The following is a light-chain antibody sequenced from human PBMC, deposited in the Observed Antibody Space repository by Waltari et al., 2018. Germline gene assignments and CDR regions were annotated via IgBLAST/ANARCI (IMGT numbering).Light chain of an antibody. CDR2: DAS. V-gene: IGKV3-15*01. J-gene: IGKJ4*01. CDR1: QSVGNK. CDR3: QQHNNWPLT. Sequence: EIVMTQSPATLYVSTGERATLSCRASQSVGNKLVWYQQKPGQAPRLLIYDASTRATGIPVTFSGSGSGTEFTLTISSMQSEDFAVYYCQQHNNWPLTFGGGTKVEIQ.